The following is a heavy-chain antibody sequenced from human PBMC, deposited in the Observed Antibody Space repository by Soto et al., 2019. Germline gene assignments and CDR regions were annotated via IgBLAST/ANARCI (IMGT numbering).Heavy chain of an antibody. Sequence: ASVKVSCKASGYTLTSYAVSWVRQAPGQGLEWKGWINTNTGNPTYAQGFTGRFVFSLDTSVSTAYLQICSLKAEDTAVYYCARDWDILTGYYYYYYGMDVWGQGTTVTVSS. J-gene: IGHJ6*02. D-gene: IGHD3-9*01. CDR3: ARDWDILTGYYYYYYGMDV. CDR2: INTNTGNP. CDR1: GYTLTSYA. V-gene: IGHV7-4-1*01.